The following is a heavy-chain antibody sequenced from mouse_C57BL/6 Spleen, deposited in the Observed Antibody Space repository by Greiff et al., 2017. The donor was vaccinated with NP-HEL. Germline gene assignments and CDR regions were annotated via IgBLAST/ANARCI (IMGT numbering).Heavy chain of an antibody. Sequence: EVHLVESGGGLVKPGGSLKLSCAASGFTFSSYAMSWVRQTPEKRLEWVATISDGGSYTYYPDNVKGRFTISRDNAKNNLYLQMSHLTSEDTAMYYCARDLAYYDYGGDVWGTGTTVTVSS. V-gene: IGHV5-4*01. D-gene: IGHD2-4*01. CDR2: ISDGGSYT. J-gene: IGHJ1*03. CDR1: GFTFSSYA. CDR3: ARDLAYYDYGGDV.